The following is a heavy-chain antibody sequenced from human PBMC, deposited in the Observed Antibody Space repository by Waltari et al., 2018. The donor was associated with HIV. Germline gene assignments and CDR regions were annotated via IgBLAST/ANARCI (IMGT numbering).Heavy chain of an antibody. V-gene: IGHV3-30-3*01. D-gene: IGHD7-27*01. CDR2: ISNDVSKK. J-gene: IGHJ4*02. CDR3: VRALGDY. Sequence: QVQLVESGGGVVQPGKSMRLSCAASGFTFSNFGMNWVRQAPGKWLEWVALISNDVSKKYYADSVKGRFTISRANSKNTLYLQMNSLRPDDTAVYYCVRALGDYWGQGTLVTISS. CDR1: GFTFSNFG.